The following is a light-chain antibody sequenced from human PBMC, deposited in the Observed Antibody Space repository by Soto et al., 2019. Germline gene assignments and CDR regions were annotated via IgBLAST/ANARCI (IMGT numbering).Light chain of an antibody. CDR3: QHYGRSPIT. Sequence: EIVLTQSPGTLSLSPGERATLSCRASQAISDNLAWYQHKPGQPPRLLIYDASTRPTGIPDRFSGSGSGTDFTLTISRLEPEDFALYYCQHYGRSPITFGQGTRLEIK. CDR2: DAS. V-gene: IGKV3-20*01. J-gene: IGKJ5*01. CDR1: QAISDN.